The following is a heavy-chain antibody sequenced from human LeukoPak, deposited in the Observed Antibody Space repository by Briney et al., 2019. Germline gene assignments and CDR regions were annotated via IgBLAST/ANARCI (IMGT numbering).Heavy chain of an antibody. J-gene: IGHJ4*02. CDR3: AGHHPRNTVDF. Sequence: SETLSLTCAVYGGSFSGYYWSWIRQPPGKGLEWIGEINHSGSTNYNPSLKSRVTISLDTSKNQFSLKLSSVIAADTAVYYCAGHHPRNTVDFWGQGTLVTVSS. CDR2: INHSGST. D-gene: IGHD2/OR15-2a*01. CDR1: GGSFSGYY. V-gene: IGHV4-34*01.